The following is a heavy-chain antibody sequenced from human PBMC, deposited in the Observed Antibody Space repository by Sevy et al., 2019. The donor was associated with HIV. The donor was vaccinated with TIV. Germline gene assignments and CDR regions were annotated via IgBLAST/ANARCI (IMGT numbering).Heavy chain of an antibody. D-gene: IGHD1-20*01. CDR3: ARGSNGITGTNYYYGMDV. Sequence: EGSLRLSCTASGFTFSDHYMDWVRRAPGKGLEWVGRVRSKAKGYTTEYAASVKGRFSISRDDSENSLYLQMNSLKIEDTAVYYCARGSNGITGTNYYYGMDVWGQGTTVTVSS. CDR2: VRSKAKGYTT. J-gene: IGHJ6*02. CDR1: GFTFSDHY. V-gene: IGHV3-72*01.